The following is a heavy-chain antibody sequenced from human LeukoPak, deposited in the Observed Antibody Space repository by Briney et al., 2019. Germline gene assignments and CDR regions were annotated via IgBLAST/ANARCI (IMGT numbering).Heavy chain of an antibody. CDR1: GFSFSNHG. CDR3: AREATWGQWYFDH. J-gene: IGHJ4*02. Sequence: GGSLRLSCVASGFSFSNHGMHWVRQAPGKGLEWVSVIVRDGGAKFYAGSVKGRFTLSRDNSKNMFFLQMNFLTVEDTAIYYCAREATWGQWYFDHWGQGTPVTVSS. V-gene: IGHV3-30*03. D-gene: IGHD6-19*01. CDR2: IVRDGGAK.